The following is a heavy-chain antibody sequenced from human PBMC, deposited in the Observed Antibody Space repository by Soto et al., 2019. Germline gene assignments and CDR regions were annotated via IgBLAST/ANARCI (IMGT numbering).Heavy chain of an antibody. CDR3: ARRLVDNYDFWSGYDFDY. J-gene: IGHJ4*02. Sequence: ASVKVSCKASGYTFTSYGISWVRQAPGQGLEWMGWISAYNGNTNYAQKLQGRVTMTTDTSTSTAYMELRSLRSDDTAVCYCARRLVDNYDFWSGYDFDYWGPGTMVTVYS. D-gene: IGHD3-3*01. V-gene: IGHV1-18*04. CDR2: ISAYNGNT. CDR1: GYTFTSYG.